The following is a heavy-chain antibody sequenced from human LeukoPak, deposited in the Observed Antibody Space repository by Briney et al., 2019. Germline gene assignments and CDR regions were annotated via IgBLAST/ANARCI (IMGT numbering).Heavy chain of an antibody. CDR1: GFTFSSHD. Sequence: PGGSLRLSCAASGFTFSSHDMHWVRLPTGKGLEWVSVIGTAGNTYYADSVKGRFTISRENARNSLLLQMDNLRAEDTAVYYCARSKSYSSGWTDFDWWGQGTLVTVSS. V-gene: IGHV3-13*01. D-gene: IGHD6-19*01. CDR2: IGTAGNT. CDR3: ARSKSYSSGWTDFDW. J-gene: IGHJ4*02.